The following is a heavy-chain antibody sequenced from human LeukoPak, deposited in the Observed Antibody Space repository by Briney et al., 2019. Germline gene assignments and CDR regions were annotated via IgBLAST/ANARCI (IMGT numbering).Heavy chain of an antibody. V-gene: IGHV3-21*01. CDR1: GFTFSSYD. J-gene: IGHJ4*02. Sequence: GGSLRLSCAASGFTFSSYDMSWVRQAPGKGLEWVSSITSSSSYIYSPDSLKGRFTISRDNAKNSLYLQMNYLRAEDTAVYYCAGGATPGRYHFDYWGQGTLVTVSS. CDR3: AGGATPGRYHFDY. D-gene: IGHD1-14*01. CDR2: ITSSSSYI.